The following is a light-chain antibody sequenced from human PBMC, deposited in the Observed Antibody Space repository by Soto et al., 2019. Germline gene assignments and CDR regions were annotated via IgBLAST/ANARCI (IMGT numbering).Light chain of an antibody. CDR3: GTWDSSLSVVV. V-gene: IGLV1-51*01. CDR2: DNN. J-gene: IGLJ2*01. Sequence: SVLTQPPSGSAAPGQRGTISYSGSSSNIGNNYVSWYQQLPGTAPKLLIYDNNKRPSGIPDRFSGSKSGTSATLGITGLQTGDEADYYCGTWDSSLSVVVFGGGTQLTVL. CDR1: SSNIGNNY.